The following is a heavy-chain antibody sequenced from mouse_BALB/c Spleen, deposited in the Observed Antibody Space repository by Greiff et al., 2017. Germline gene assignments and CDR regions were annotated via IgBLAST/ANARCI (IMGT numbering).Heavy chain of an antibody. V-gene: IGHV1S81*02. CDR2: INPSNGGT. J-gene: IGHJ1*01. CDR3: TRYSSYWYFDV. CDR1: GYTFTSYY. Sequence: QVQLQQSGAELVKPGASVKLSCKASGYTFTSYYMYWVKQRPGQGLEWIGEINPSNGGTNFNEKFKSKATLTVDKSSSTAYMQLSSLTSEDSAVYYCTRYSSYWYFDVWGAGTTVTVSS. D-gene: IGHD2-5*01.